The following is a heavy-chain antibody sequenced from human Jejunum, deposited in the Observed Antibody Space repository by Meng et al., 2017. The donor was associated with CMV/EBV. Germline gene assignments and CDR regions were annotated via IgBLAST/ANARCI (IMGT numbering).Heavy chain of an antibody. CDR2: INTNGDST. Sequence: LSCAASGFGFSSYGMNWVRQAPGKGLAWVSGINTNGDSTYYADSMKGRFTISRDNSKNTLYLQMNRLRAADTAIYYCATEDWNADYWGQGTLVTVSS. V-gene: IGHV3-23*01. CDR1: GFGFSSYG. J-gene: IGHJ4*02. CDR3: ATEDWNADY. D-gene: IGHD1-1*01.